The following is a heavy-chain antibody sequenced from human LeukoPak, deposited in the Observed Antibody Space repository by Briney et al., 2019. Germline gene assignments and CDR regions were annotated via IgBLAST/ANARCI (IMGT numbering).Heavy chain of an antibody. CDR2: IHYSWST. CDR1: RGSISSEF. D-gene: IGHD2-2*01. J-gene: IGHJ4*02. Sequence: KPSETLSLTCTVSRGSISSEFWSWIRQPPGKGLEWIGYIHYSWSTSYNPSLKSRVTISVDTSKNQFSLKLDSVTAADTAVYYCARQAYCSGTSCYPFDYWGQGTLVTVSS. V-gene: IGHV4-59*08. CDR3: ARQAYCSGTSCYPFDY.